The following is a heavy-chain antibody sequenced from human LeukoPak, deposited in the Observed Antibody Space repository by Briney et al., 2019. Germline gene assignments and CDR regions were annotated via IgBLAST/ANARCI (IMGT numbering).Heavy chain of an antibody. V-gene: IGHV3-23*01. J-gene: IGHJ6*02. CDR1: GFTFSSYA. CDR3: AKLSSRPHYGMDV. CDR2: ISGSAGST. Sequence: AGGSLRLSCAVSGFTFSSYAISWVRQAPGKGQEWVSGISGSAGSTYYADSVKGRFTISRDNSKNTLYLQMNSLRAEDTAVYHCAKLSSRPHYGMDVWGQGTTVTVSS.